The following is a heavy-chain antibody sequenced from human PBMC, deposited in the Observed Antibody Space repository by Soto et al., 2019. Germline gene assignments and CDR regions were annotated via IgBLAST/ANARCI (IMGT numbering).Heavy chain of an antibody. CDR3: ARHRPKDAFDI. V-gene: IGHV5-51*01. J-gene: IGHJ3*02. CDR1: GDSFTSYW. CDR2: IYPGDSDT. Sequence: EFLKISFKGAGDSFTSYWIGWVRQMPGKGLEWMGIIYPGDSDTRYSPSFQGQVTISADKSISTAYLQWSSLKASDTAMYYCARHRPKDAFDIWGQGTMVTVSS. D-gene: IGHD6-6*01.